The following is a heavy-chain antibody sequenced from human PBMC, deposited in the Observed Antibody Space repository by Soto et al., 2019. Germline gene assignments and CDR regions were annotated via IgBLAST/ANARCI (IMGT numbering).Heavy chain of an antibody. J-gene: IGHJ4*02. D-gene: IGHD6-13*01. V-gene: IGHV2-26*01. CDR2: IFSNDEK. Sequence: SGPTLVNPTETLTLTCTVSGFSLSNARMGVSWIRQPPGKALEWLAHIFSNDEKSYSTSLKSRLTISKDTSKSQVVLTMTNMDPVDTATYYCARNILAILEKQQLVPGPFDYWGQGTLVTVSS. CDR1: GFSLSNARMG. CDR3: ARNILAILEKQQLVPGPFDY.